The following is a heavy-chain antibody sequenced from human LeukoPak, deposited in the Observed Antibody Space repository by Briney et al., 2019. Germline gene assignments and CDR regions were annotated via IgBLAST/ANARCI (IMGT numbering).Heavy chain of an antibody. CDR1: GYTFTSYY. CDR3: ARGGPTFGGDTRSALDY. D-gene: IGHD3-16*01. Sequence: ASVKVSCKASGYTFTSYYMHWVRQAPGQGLEWMGIINPIGGSTSSAQKFQGRVTMTRDTYTSTIYMELSSLRSEDTAMYYCARGGPTFGGDTRSALDYWGQGTLVAASS. CDR2: INPIGGST. V-gene: IGHV1-46*01. J-gene: IGHJ4*02.